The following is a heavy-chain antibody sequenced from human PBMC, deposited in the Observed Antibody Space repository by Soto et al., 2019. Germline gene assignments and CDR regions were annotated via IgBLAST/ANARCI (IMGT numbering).Heavy chain of an antibody. J-gene: IGHJ6*02. CDR1: GVTFSSYA. CDR2: IIPIFGTA. CDR3: ARHPGRPYYYYGMDV. Sequence: QVQLVQSGAEVKKPGSSVKVSCKASGVTFSSYAISWVRQAPGQGLAWMGGIIPIFGTANYAQKFQGRVTITADESTGTAYMELSSLRSEDTAVYYCARHPGRPYYYYGMDVWGQGTTVTVSS. D-gene: IGHD2-15*01. V-gene: IGHV1-69*12.